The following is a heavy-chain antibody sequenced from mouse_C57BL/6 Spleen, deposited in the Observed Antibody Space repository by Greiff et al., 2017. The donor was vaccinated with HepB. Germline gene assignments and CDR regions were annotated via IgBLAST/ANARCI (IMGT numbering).Heavy chain of an antibody. D-gene: IGHD1-1*01. CDR2: IDPENGDT. CDR3: TTVVVYWYFDV. CDR1: GFNIKDDY. Sequence: EVQLQQSGAELVRPGASVKLSCTASGFNIKDDYMHWVKQRPEQGLEWIGWIDPENGDTEYASKFQGKATITADTSSNTAYLQLSSLTSEDTAVYYCTTVVVYWYFDVWGTGTTVTVSS. J-gene: IGHJ1*03. V-gene: IGHV14-4*01.